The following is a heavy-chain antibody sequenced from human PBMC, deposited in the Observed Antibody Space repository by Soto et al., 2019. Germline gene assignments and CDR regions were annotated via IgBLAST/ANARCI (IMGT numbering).Heavy chain of an antibody. J-gene: IGHJ6*02. V-gene: IGHV3-23*01. CDR1: GSTFSSDA. CDR2: ISGSGGST. D-gene: IGHD2-8*01. CDR3: ANFGNGYYYYGMDV. Sequence: GSLRLSCVASGSTFSSDAMSWVRQAPGKGLEWVSAISGSGGSTYYADSVKGRFTISRDNSKNTLYLQMNSLRAEDTAVYYCANFGNGYYYYGMDVCGQGTTVTVSS.